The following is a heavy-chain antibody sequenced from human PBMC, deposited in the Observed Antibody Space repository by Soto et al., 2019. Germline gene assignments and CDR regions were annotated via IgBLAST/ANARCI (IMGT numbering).Heavy chain of an antibody. CDR1: GFIFNNYA. D-gene: IGHD4-17*01. V-gene: IGHV3-23*01. J-gene: IGHJ3*02. Sequence: EVQLLESGGGLVQPGGSLRLSCAVSGFIFNNYAMSWVRQAPGKGLEWVSGISGSGDTTYYVDSVKGRFSISRDKSKNTLSLQMSSLTAEDTAVYYCAKYSADYGAPRDAFDIWGQGTTVTVSS. CDR2: ISGSGDTT. CDR3: AKYSADYGAPRDAFDI.